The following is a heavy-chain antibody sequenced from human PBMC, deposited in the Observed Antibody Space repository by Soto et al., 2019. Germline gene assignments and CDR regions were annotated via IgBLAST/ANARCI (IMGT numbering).Heavy chain of an antibody. CDR1: GYTFTSYG. CDR3: ARDKGRIAAAYWFDP. CDR2: ISAYNGNT. V-gene: IGHV1-18*01. Sequence: VASVKVSCTASGYTFTSYGISWVRQAPGQGLEWMGWISAYNGNTNYAQKLQGRVTMTTDTSTSTAYIELRSLRSDDTAVYYCARDKGRIAAAYWFDPWGQGTLVTVSS. D-gene: IGHD6-13*01. J-gene: IGHJ5*02.